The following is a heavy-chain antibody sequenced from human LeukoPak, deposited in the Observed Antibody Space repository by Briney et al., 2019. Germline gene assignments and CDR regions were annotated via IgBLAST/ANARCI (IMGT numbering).Heavy chain of an antibody. CDR1: GFTFSSYW. CDR2: IKQDGSEK. J-gene: IGHJ4*02. Sequence: PVGCLRLSCAASGFTFSSYWMNWVRQAPGKGLEWVANIKQDGSEKYYVDSVKGRFTISRDNAKNSLYLQMNSLRVEDTAVYYCARQRGSWFDYWGQGTLVTVSS. CDR3: ARQRGSWFDY. V-gene: IGHV3-7*02. D-gene: IGHD3-16*01.